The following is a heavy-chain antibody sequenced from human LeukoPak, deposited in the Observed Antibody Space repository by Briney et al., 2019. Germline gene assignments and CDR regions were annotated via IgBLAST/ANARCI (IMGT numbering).Heavy chain of an antibody. D-gene: IGHD6-6*01. V-gene: IGHV1-8*01. Sequence: GASVKVSCKASGYTFTSYDINWVRQATRQGLEWMGWMNPNSGNTGYAQKFQGRVTMTRNTSISTAYMELSSLRSEDTAVYYCARGLTTEYSSSSLDFDYWGQGTLVTVSS. CDR1: GYTFTSYD. CDR2: MNPNSGNT. J-gene: IGHJ4*02. CDR3: ARGLTTEYSSSSLDFDY.